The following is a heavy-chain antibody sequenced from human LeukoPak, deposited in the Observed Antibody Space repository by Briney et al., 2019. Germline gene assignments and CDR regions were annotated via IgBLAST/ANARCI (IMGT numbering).Heavy chain of an antibody. CDR3: ARDGYNFFH. Sequence: PGGSLRLSCAASGFTFNSYEMNWLRQAPGKGLEWVSYISSSGSTIYYADSVKGRFTISRDNAKNSLYLQMNSLRAEDTAVYYCARDGYNFFHWGQGTLVTVSS. V-gene: IGHV3-48*03. CDR2: ISSSGSTI. D-gene: IGHD5-24*01. CDR1: GFTFNSYE. J-gene: IGHJ4*02.